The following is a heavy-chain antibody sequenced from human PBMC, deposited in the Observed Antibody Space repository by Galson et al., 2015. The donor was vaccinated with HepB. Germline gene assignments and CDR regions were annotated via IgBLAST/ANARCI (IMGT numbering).Heavy chain of an antibody. D-gene: IGHD7-27*01. CDR1: GFSVYSNY. Sequence: SLRLSCAASGFSVYSNYMNWVRQAPGKGLEWVSLIYSSSSSTNSADFVRGRFTISRDTSKNTVYLQMSRLRADDTAIYYCAQLGTGYWGRGTLVTVSS. J-gene: IGHJ4*02. CDR2: IYSSSSST. CDR3: AQLGTGY. V-gene: IGHV3-53*01.